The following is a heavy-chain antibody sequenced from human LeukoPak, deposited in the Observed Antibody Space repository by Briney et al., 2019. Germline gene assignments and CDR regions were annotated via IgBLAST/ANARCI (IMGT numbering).Heavy chain of an antibody. Sequence: SETLSLTCAVYGGSFSGYYWSWIRQPPGKGLEWIGEINHSGSTNYNPSLKSRVTISVDTSKNQFSLKLSSVTAADTAVYYCARVRLLWFGGSDYWGQGTLVTVSS. CDR1: GGSFSGYY. J-gene: IGHJ4*02. D-gene: IGHD3-10*01. V-gene: IGHV4-34*01. CDR2: INHSGST. CDR3: ARVRLLWFGGSDY.